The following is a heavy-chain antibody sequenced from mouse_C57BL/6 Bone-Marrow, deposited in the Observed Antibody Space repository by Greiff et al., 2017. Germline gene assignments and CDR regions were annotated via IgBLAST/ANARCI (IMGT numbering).Heavy chain of an antibody. Sequence: EVQVVESGAELVRPGASVKLSCTASGFNIKDDYMHWVKQRPEQGLEWIGWIDPENGDTEYASKFQGKATITADTSSNTAYLQLSSLTSEDTAVYYCTTRTTVVAHWYFDVWGTGTTVTVSS. J-gene: IGHJ1*03. CDR3: TTRTTVVAHWYFDV. V-gene: IGHV14-4*01. CDR2: IDPENGDT. CDR1: GFNIKDDY. D-gene: IGHD1-1*01.